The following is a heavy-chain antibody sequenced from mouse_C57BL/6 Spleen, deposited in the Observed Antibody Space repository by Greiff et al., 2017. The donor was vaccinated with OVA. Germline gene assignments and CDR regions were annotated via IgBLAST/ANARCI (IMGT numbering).Heavy chain of an antibody. CDR3: ARGGFYYGSLYYAMDY. J-gene: IGHJ4*01. Sequence: VQLQQPGAELVKPGASVKLSCKASGYTFTSYWMQWVKQRPGQGLEWIGEIDPSDSYTNYNQKFQGKATLTVDTSSSTAYMQLSSLTSEDSAVYYCARGGFYYGSLYYAMDYWGQGTSVTVSS. V-gene: IGHV1-50*01. CDR1: GYTFTSYW. CDR2: IDPSDSYT. D-gene: IGHD1-1*01.